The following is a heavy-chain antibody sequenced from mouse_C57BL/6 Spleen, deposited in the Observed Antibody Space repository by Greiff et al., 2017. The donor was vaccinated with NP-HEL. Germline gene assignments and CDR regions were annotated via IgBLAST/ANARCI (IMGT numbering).Heavy chain of an antibody. CDR2: IDPSDSYT. CDR1: GYTFTSYW. Sequence: QVQLQQPGAELVKPGASVKLSCKASGYTFTSYWMQWVKQRPGQGLEWIGEIDPSDSYTNYNQKFKGKATLTVDTSSSTAYMQLSSLTSEDSAVYYCARRLLRRYFDVWGTGTTVTVSS. D-gene: IGHD1-1*01. J-gene: IGHJ1*03. V-gene: IGHV1-50*01. CDR3: ARRLLRRYFDV.